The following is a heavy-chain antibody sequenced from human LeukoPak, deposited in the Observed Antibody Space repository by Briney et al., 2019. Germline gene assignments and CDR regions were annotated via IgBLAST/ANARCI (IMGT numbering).Heavy chain of an antibody. CDR2: IFQGGGEI. J-gene: IGHJ4*02. CDR3: ARRAGAYSHPYDY. D-gene: IGHD4/OR15-4a*01. V-gene: IGHV3-NL1*01. CDR1: GFIFSNYA. Sequence: GGSLRLSCAASGFIFSNYAMQWVRQPPGKGLEWVSSIFQGGGEIHYADSVRGRFTISRDNSKSTLFLQMNSLRVEDTAIYYCARRAGAYSHPYDYWGQGTLVTVSS.